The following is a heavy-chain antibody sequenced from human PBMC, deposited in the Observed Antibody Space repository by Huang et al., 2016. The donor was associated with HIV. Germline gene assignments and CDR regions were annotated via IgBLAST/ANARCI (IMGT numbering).Heavy chain of an antibody. J-gene: IGHJ5*02. Sequence: QVQLQESGPGLVKPSETLSLTCTVSGGSMSSYYWSWIRQPPGKGLEWIGYIYYSGSTNYNPSLKSRVTIAVDTSKNQFCLRLSSVTAADTAVYYCASASIAARRWFDPWGQGSLVTVSS. CDR3: ASASIAARRWFDP. CDR2: IYYSGST. CDR1: GGSMSSYY. D-gene: IGHD6-6*01. V-gene: IGHV4-59*01.